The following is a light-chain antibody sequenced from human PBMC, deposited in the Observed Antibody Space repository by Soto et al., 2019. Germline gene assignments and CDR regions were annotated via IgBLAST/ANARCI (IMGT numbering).Light chain of an antibody. V-gene: IGKV3-11*01. J-gene: IGKJ4*01. CDR3: QQRSDWPLT. Sequence: MTQSPATLSVSPGERATLSCRASESVSSNLAWYQQKPGQAPRLLIYDASNRATGIPARFSGSGSGTDFTLTISSLEPEDFAVYYCQQRSDWPLTFGGGTKVDIK. CDR2: DAS. CDR1: ESVSSN.